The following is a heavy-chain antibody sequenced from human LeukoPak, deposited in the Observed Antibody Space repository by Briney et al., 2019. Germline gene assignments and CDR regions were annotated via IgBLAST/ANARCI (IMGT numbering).Heavy chain of an antibody. D-gene: IGHD3-22*01. Sequence: GGSLRLSCAGSRLPFSIAWMTWVRQAPGKGLEWVGRIKSSADGETTDYAAPVKGRFAISRDDSKSMVYLQMNSLRTEDTAVYYCTTPVHYSDSRFDFWGQGTLVTVSS. CDR3: TTPVHYSDSRFDF. CDR1: RLPFSIAW. CDR2: IKSSADGETT. V-gene: IGHV3-15*01. J-gene: IGHJ4*02.